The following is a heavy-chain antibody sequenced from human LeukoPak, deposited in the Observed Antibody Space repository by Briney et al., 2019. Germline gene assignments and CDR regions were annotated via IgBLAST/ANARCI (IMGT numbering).Heavy chain of an antibody. J-gene: IGHJ4*02. V-gene: IGHV3-7*03. CDR2: IRPDGRDK. CDR1: GFTFSRYW. Sequence: GGSLRVSCAASGFTFSRYWISWGRQAAGKGLEWVANIRPDGRDKFSIAAVKGRFTTSRHNANNSLYLQMNSHRADATAEYYCARAPLSVFDYWGQGTLVTVSS. CDR3: ARAPLSVFDY.